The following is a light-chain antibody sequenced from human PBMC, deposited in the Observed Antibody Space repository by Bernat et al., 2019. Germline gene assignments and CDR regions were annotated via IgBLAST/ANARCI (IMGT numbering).Light chain of an antibody. V-gene: IGKV2-28*01. CDR1: DILLHRDGSTS. J-gene: IGKJ2*01. CDR3: MKVTKLPYT. CDR2: LAS. Sequence: PASISCRSSDILLHRDGSTSLDWYLQKPGQSPQLLIYLASKRASGVPNRFSGSESGTEFTLNISRVEPEDFGVYYCMKVTKLPYTVGQGTSVEIK.